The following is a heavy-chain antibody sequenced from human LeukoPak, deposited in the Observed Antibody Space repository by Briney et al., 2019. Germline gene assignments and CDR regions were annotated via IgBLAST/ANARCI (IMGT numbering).Heavy chain of an antibody. J-gene: IGHJ4*02. CDR1: GFTFSSYS. CDR3: AKARPGDY. Sequence: YPGGSLRLSCAASGFTFSSYSMNWVRQAPGKGLEWVSSISSSSSYIYYADSVKGRFTISRDNSKNTLYLQMNYLRAEDTAVYYCAKARPGDYWGQGTLVTVSS. CDR2: ISSSSSYI. V-gene: IGHV3-21*04.